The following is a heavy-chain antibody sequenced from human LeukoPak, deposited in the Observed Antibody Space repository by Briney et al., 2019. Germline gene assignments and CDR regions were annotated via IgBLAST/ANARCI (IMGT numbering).Heavy chain of an antibody. CDR1: GGSISSGDYY. Sequence: SETLSLTCTVSGGSISSGDYYWSWIRQPPGKGLEWIGYIYYSGSTYYNPSLKSRVTISVDTSKNQFSLKLSSVTAADTAVYYCARDRGSSGWPYYYYGMDVWGQGTTVTVSS. V-gene: IGHV4-30-4*02. CDR3: ARDRGSSGWPYYYYGMDV. J-gene: IGHJ6*02. CDR2: IYYSGST. D-gene: IGHD6-19*01.